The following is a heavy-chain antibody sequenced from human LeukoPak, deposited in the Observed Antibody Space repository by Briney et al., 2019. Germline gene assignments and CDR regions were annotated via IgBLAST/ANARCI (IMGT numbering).Heavy chain of an antibody. D-gene: IGHD1-1*01. CDR1: GGTFSSYA. CDR3: ARESNWNDANWFDP. J-gene: IGHJ5*02. CDR2: IIPIFGTA. Sequence: GASVKVSCRASGGTFSSYAISWVRQAPGQGLEWMGGIIPIFGTANYAQKFQGRVTITTDESTSTAYMELSSLRSEDTAVYYCARESNWNDANWFDPWGQGTLVTVSS. V-gene: IGHV1-69*05.